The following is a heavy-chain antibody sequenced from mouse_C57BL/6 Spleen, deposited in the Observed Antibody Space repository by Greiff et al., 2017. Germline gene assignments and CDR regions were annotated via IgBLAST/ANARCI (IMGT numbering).Heavy chain of an antibody. Sequence: EVQLVESGGDLVKPGGSLKLSCAASGFTFSSYGMSWVRQTPDKRLEWVATISSGGSYTYYPDSVKGRFTISRDNAKNTLYLQMSSLKSEDTAMYYCASPDAYWGQGTLVTVSA. V-gene: IGHV5-6*01. CDR1: GFTFSSYG. CDR2: ISSGGSYT. CDR3: ASPDAY. J-gene: IGHJ3*01.